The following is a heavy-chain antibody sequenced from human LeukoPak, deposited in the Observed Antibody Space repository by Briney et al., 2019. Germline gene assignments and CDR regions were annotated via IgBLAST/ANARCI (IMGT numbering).Heavy chain of an antibody. J-gene: IGHJ4*02. CDR3: ARHEQYYYDSSGYFDY. CDR2: IYYSGST. CDR1: GGSISSYY. D-gene: IGHD3-22*01. V-gene: IGHV4-39*01. Sequence: SETLSLTCTVSGGSISSYYWGWIRQPPGKGLEWIGSIYYSGSTYYNSSLKSRVTISVDTSKNQFSLKLSSVTAADTAVYYCARHEQYYYDSSGYFDYWGQGTLVTVSS.